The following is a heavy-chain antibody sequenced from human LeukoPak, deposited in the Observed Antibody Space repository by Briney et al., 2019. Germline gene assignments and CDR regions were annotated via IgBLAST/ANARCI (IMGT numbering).Heavy chain of an antibody. CDR3: ARNLRGLSGGINPEPSY. D-gene: IGHD4-23*01. Sequence: SETLSLTCAVSGGSISSSNWWSWVRQPPGKGLEWIGEIYHSGSTNYNPSLKSRVTISVDKSKNQFSLKLSSVTAADTAVYYCARNLRGLSGGINPEPSYWGQGTLVTVSS. CDR1: GGSISSSNW. J-gene: IGHJ4*02. V-gene: IGHV4-4*02. CDR2: IYHSGST.